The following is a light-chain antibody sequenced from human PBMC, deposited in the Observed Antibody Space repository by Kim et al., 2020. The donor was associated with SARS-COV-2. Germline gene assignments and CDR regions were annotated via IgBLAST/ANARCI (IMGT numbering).Light chain of an antibody. J-gene: IGKJ4*01. CDR2: DAS. Sequence: ASVGDSVTLNCQASKDIGNHLNWYQQRTGKAPKLLIFDASDLETGVPLRFSGSGSGTDFTFTISSLQPEDIATYYCQHYYNLPLTFGGGTKVDIK. CDR3: QHYYNLPLT. V-gene: IGKV1-33*01. CDR1: KDIGNH.